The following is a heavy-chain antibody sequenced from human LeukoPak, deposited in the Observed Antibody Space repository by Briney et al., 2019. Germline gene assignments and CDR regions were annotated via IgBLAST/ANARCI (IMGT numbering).Heavy chain of an antibody. J-gene: IGHJ6*02. Sequence: GGSLRLSCAASGFTVSSNYMSWVRQAPGKGLEWVSVIYSGDNTYYADSVKGRFTISRDNSKNTLYLQMNSLRAEDTAVYYCAISMVRGVDGGMDVWGQGTTVIVSS. D-gene: IGHD3-10*01. CDR3: AISMVRGVDGGMDV. CDR1: GFTVSSNY. V-gene: IGHV3-53*01. CDR2: IYSGDNT.